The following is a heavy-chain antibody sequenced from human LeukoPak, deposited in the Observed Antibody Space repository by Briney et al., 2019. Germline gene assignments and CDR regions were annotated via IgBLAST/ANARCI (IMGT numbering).Heavy chain of an antibody. CDR1: GFTFSSYA. CDR2: ISGGGGST. J-gene: IGHJ4*02. Sequence: PGGSLRLSCAASGFTFSSYAMSWVRQAPGKGLEWVSAISGGGGSTHYADSVKGRFTISRDNSKNTLYLQMSSLRAGDTAVYYCAKSSYYDSSGYYREYYFVYWGQGTLVTVSS. D-gene: IGHD3-22*01. CDR3: AKSSYYDSSGYYREYYFVY. V-gene: IGHV3-23*01.